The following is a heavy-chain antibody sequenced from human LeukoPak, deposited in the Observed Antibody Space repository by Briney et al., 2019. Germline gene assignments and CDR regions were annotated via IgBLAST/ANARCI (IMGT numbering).Heavy chain of an antibody. Sequence: SETLSLTCTVSGGSISSYYWSWIRQPPGKGLEWIGYIYYSGSTNYNPSLKSRVTISVDTSKNQFSLKLSSVTAADTPVYYCARLGEYSYKDWGQGTLVTVSS. CDR2: IYYSGST. J-gene: IGHJ4*02. CDR1: GGSISSYY. D-gene: IGHD5-18*01. V-gene: IGHV4-59*01. CDR3: ARLGEYSYKD.